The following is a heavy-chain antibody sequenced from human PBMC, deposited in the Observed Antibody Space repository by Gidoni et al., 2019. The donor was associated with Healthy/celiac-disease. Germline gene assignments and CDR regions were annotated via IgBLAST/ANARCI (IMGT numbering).Heavy chain of an antibody. CDR2: ISGSGGST. CDR3: AKDQGFGIAPTDAFDI. D-gene: IGHD3-10*01. V-gene: IGHV3-23*01. J-gene: IGHJ3*02. Sequence: EVQLLESGGGLVQPGGSLRLSCAASGFTFSSYAMSWVRQAPGKGLEWVSAISGSGGSTYYADSVKGRFTISRDNSKNTLYLQMNSLRAEDTAVYYCAKDQGFGIAPTDAFDIWGQGTMVTVSS. CDR1: GFTFSSYA.